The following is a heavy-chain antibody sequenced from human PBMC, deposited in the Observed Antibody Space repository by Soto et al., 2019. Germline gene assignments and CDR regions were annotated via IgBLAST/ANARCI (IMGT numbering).Heavy chain of an antibody. CDR3: ASEGDRMVTSYRDYYYGMDF. CDR2: IIPIFGTA. D-gene: IGHD5-18*01. V-gene: IGHV1-69*01. J-gene: IGHJ6*02. CDR1: GGTFSSYA. Sequence: QVQLVQSGAEVKKPGSSVKVSCKASGGTFSSYAISWVRQAPGQGLEWMGGIIPIFGTANYAQKFQGRVTVTADQSTSTAYMELSRLRSENTAVYYGASEGDRMVTSYRDYYYGMDFWGQGTTVTVSS.